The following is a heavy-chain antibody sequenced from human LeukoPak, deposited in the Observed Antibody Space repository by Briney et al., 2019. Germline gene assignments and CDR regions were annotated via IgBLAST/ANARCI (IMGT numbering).Heavy chain of an antibody. Sequence: GGSLRLSCAASGFILSSYAMHWVRQAPGKGLEWVAFTQHDGDDKYYADSVKGRFTISRDNSKNTLYLQMNSLRAEDTAVYYCARAAGIAAAFDYWGQGTLVTVSS. CDR2: TQHDGDDK. J-gene: IGHJ4*02. D-gene: IGHD6-13*01. CDR1: GFILSSYA. CDR3: ARAAGIAAAFDY. V-gene: IGHV3-30*02.